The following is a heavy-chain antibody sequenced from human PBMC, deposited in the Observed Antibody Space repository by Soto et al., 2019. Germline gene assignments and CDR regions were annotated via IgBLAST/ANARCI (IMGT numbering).Heavy chain of an antibody. D-gene: IGHD3-22*01. CDR1: GFTFSSYA. J-gene: IGHJ4*02. V-gene: IGHV3-30-3*01. CDR2: ISYDGSNK. Sequence: GGSLRLSCAASGFTFSSYAMHWVRQAPGKGLEWVAVISYDGSNKYYADSVKGRFTISRDNSKNTLYLQMNSLRAEDTAVYYCARDPDDYDSSGYYDYWGQGTLVTVSS. CDR3: ARDPDDYDSSGYYDY.